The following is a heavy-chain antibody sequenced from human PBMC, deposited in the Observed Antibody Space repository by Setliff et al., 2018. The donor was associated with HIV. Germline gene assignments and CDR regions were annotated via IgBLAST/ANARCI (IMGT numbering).Heavy chain of an antibody. V-gene: IGHV4-59*01. D-gene: IGHD4-17*01. CDR2: IYYGGT. J-gene: IGHJ6*03. CDR3: ARGFDHGDYEESGYVFYYMDV. Sequence: PSETLSLTCTVSGGSISRFYWSWIRQPPGKGLEWIGSIYYGGTNYSPSLRSRVTISLDTSKNQFSRRLSSVTAAETALYFCARGFDHGDYEESGYVFYYMDVWGKGTTVTVSS. CDR1: GGSISRFY.